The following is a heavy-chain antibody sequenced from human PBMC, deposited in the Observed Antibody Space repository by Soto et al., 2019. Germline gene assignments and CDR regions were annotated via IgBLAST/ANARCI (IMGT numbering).Heavy chain of an antibody. D-gene: IGHD3-3*01. CDR2: IYYSGST. CDR3: ARDNILGILYGGMDV. Sequence: SETLSLTCTVSGGSISSGDYYWSWIRQPPGKGLEWIGYIYYSGSTYYNPSLKSRVTISVDTSKNQFSLKLSSVTAADTAVYYCARDNILGILYGGMDVWXQGTTVTVSS. CDR1: GGSISSGDYY. J-gene: IGHJ6*02. V-gene: IGHV4-30-4*01.